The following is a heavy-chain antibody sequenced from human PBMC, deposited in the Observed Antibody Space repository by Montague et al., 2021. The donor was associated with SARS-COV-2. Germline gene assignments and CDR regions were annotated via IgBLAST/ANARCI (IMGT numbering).Heavy chain of an antibody. CDR1: GFSLSTSGMC. CDR2: IDWDDDK. Sequence: PALVKPTQTLTLTCTFSGFSLSTSGMCVSWIRQPPGKALEWLALIDWDDDKYYSTSLKTKLTISKDTSKNQVVLTMTNMDPVDTATYYCARGRYGGNRGYYLDYWGQGTLVTVSS. CDR3: ARGRYGGNRGYYLDY. V-gene: IGHV2-70*01. D-gene: IGHD4-23*01. J-gene: IGHJ4*02.